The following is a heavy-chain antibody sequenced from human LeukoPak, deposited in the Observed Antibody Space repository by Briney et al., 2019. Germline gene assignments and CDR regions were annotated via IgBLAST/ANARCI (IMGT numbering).Heavy chain of an antibody. CDR3: ARSSTGSYFKY. V-gene: IGHV4-59*01. CDR1: GGSMSRYY. J-gene: IGHJ4*02. D-gene: IGHD3-3*02. CDR2: MYYSGST. Sequence: PSETLSLTCTVSGGSMSRYYWSWSRQPPGKGLEWIGYMYYSGSTKYNPSLKSRVTISVDTSKNQFSLKLSSVTAADTAVYYCARSSTGSYFKYWGQGTLVTVSS.